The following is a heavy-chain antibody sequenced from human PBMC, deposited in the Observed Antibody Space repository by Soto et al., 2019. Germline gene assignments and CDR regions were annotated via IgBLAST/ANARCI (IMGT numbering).Heavy chain of an antibody. J-gene: IGHJ4*02. D-gene: IGHD3-9*01. CDR3: ARGEPYYDILTGYYHPVRFDY. V-gene: IGHV3-33*01. Sequence: QVQLVESGGGVVQPGRSLRLSCAASGFTFSSYGMHWVRQAPGKGLEWVAVIWCDGSNKYYADSVKGRFTISRDNSKNTLYLQMNSLRAEDTAVYYCARGEPYYDILTGYYHPVRFDYWGQGTLVTVSS. CDR1: GFTFSSYG. CDR2: IWCDGSNK.